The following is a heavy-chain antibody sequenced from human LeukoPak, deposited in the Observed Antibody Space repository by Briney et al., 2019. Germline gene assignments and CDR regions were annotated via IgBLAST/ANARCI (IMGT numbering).Heavy chain of an antibody. D-gene: IGHD2-8*01. CDR1: GFTMRNDF. J-gene: IGHJ4*02. Sequence: GGSLRLSCAGSGFTMRNDFMTWVRQAPGKGLEWVAVVWYDGSNKYYAESVKGRFTISRDNSKNTLYLQMNNLRAEDTAVYYCAANFDFWGQGTLVTVSS. CDR2: VWYDGSNK. CDR3: AANFDF. V-gene: IGHV3-33*08.